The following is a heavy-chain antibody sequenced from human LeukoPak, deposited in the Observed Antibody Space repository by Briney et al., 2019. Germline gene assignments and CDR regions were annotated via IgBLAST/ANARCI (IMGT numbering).Heavy chain of an antibody. Sequence: PGGSLRLSCAASGFTFSSYSMNWVRQAPGKGLEWVSSISSSSSYIYYADSVKGRFTISRDNAKNSLYLQMISLRAEDTAVYYCARGGIVVVTYAFDIWGQGTMVTVSS. CDR3: ARGGIVVVTYAFDI. V-gene: IGHV3-21*01. CDR2: ISSSSSYI. D-gene: IGHD2-21*02. CDR1: GFTFSSYS. J-gene: IGHJ3*02.